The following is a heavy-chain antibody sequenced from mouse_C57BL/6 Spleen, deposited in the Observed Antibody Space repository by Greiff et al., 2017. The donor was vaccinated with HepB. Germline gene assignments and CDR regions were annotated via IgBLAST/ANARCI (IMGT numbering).Heavy chain of an antibody. V-gene: IGHV1-64*01. CDR1: GYTFTSYW. J-gene: IGHJ2*01. D-gene: IGHD1-1*01. CDR2: IHPNSGST. Sequence: VQLQQPGAELVKPGASVKLSCKASGYTFTSYWMHWVKQRPGQGLEWIGMIHPNSGSTNYNEKFKSKATLTVDKSSSTAYMQLSSLTSEDSAVYYCARWGQITTVVADYWGQGTTLTVSS. CDR3: ARWGQITTVVADY.